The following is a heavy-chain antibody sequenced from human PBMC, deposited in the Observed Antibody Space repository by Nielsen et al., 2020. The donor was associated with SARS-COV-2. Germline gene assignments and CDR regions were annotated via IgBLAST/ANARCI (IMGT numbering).Heavy chain of an antibody. Sequence: GGSLRLSCAASGFTFSSYGMHWVRQAPGKGLEWVAVIWYDGSNKYYADSVKGRFTISRDNSKNTLYLQMNSLRAEDTAVYYCARVYSGWVVGYFDYWGQGTLVTVSS. CDR2: IWYDGSNK. CDR3: ARVYSGWVVGYFDY. CDR1: GFTFSSYG. V-gene: IGHV3-33*01. J-gene: IGHJ4*02. D-gene: IGHD6-19*01.